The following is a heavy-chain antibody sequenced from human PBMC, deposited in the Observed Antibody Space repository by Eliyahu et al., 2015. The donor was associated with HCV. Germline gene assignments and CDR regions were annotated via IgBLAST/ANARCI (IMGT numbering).Heavy chain of an antibody. CDR1: GFTFSSYS. CDR2: ISSSSSYI. Sequence: EVQLVESGGGLVKPGGSLXLSCAASGFTFSSYSMNWVRQAPGKGLEWVSSISSSSSYIYYADSVKGRFTISRDNAKNSLYLQMNSLRAEDTAVYYCARDSSGSPYYFDYWGQGTLVTVSS. D-gene: IGHD6-19*01. V-gene: IGHV3-21*01. CDR3: ARDSSGSPYYFDY. J-gene: IGHJ4*02.